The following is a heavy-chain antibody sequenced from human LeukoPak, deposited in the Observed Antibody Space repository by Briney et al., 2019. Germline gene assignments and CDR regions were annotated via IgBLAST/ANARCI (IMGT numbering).Heavy chain of an antibody. CDR2: IRQDGGEK. CDR1: GFTFSSYW. D-gene: IGHD6-13*01. J-gene: IGHJ4*01. Sequence: PGGSLRLSCAVSGFTFSSYWMNWVRQAPGKGLEWVASIRQDGGEKSYVHSVRGRFTISRDNTKNSLYLQINSLRAEDTAVYDWARDGTAAGLYFDLWGQGTLVTVSS. V-gene: IGHV3-7*01. CDR3: ARDGTAAGLYFDL.